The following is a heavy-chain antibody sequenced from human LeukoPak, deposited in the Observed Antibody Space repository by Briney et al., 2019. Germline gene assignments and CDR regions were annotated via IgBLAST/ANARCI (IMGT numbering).Heavy chain of an antibody. D-gene: IGHD2-2*01. J-gene: IGHJ5*02. V-gene: IGHV1-2*02. CDR2: INPNTGGT. CDR1: GYTFTGYY. CDR3: AWALVPAAQRLSS. Sequence: GASVKVSCKASGYTFTGYYLHWVRQAPGQGLEWMGWINPNTGGTKYAQKFQGRVTMTRDTSISTAYMEVTRLTSDDTAVYYCAWALVPAAQRLSSWGQGTLVTVSS.